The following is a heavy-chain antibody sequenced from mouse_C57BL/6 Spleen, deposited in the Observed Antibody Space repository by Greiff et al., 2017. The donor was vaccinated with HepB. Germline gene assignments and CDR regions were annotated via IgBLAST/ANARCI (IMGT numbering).Heavy chain of an antibody. V-gene: IGHV1-69*01. CDR2: IDPSDSYT. D-gene: IGHD1-1*01. J-gene: IGHJ4*01. Sequence: VQLQQPGAELVMPGASVKLSCKASGYTFTSYWMHWVKQRPGQGLEWIGEIDPSDSYTNYNQKFKGKSTLTVDKSSSTAYMQLSSLTSEDSAVYYCATTVAPLYAMDYWGQGTSVTVSS. CDR1: GYTFTSYW. CDR3: ATTVAPLYAMDY.